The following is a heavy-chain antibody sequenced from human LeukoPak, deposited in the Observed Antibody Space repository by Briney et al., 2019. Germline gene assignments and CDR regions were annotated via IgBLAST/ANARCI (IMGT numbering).Heavy chain of an antibody. D-gene: IGHD6-19*01. CDR1: GYTFTSYA. CDR2: INAGNGNT. Sequence: GASVKASCKASGYTFTSYAMHWVRQAPGQRLEWMGWINAGNGNTKYSQKFQGRVTITRDTSASTAYMELSSLRSEDTAVYYCARVGRIAVAGSFGAFDIWGQGTMVTVSS. V-gene: IGHV1-3*01. CDR3: ARVGRIAVAGSFGAFDI. J-gene: IGHJ3*02.